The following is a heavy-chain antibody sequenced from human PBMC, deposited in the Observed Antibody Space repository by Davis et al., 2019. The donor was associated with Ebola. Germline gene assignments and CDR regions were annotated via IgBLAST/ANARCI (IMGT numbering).Heavy chain of an antibody. J-gene: IGHJ6*02. CDR2: ISGSGGST. D-gene: IGHD3-16*01. V-gene: IGHV3-23*01. Sequence: GGSLRLSCAASGFTFSSYAMSWVRQAPGKGLEWVSAISGSGGSTYYADSAKGRFTISRDNAKSSLYLQMNSLRAEDTALYYWARDRPLDFFFGDYYGMDVWGQGTTVTVSS. CDR1: GFTFSSYA. CDR3: ARDRPLDFFFGDYYGMDV.